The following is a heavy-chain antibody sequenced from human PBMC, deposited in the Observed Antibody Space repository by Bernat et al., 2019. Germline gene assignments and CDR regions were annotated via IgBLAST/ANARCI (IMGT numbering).Heavy chain of an antibody. Sequence: EVQLVESGGGLVQPGGSLRLSCAASGFTFSSYAMHWVRQAPGKGLEYVSAISSNGGSTYYANSVKGRFTISRDNSKNTLYLQMGSLRAEDMAVYYCARGMVRGVIFRRFYFDYWGQGTLVTVSS. J-gene: IGHJ4*02. D-gene: IGHD3-10*01. CDR1: GFTFSSYA. V-gene: IGHV3-64*01. CDR2: ISSNGGST. CDR3: ARGMVRGVIFRRFYFDY.